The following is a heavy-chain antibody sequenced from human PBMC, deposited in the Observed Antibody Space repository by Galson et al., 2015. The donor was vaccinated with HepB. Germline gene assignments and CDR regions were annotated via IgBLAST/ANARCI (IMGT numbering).Heavy chain of an antibody. V-gene: IGHV4-59*13. CDR1: GGSIRTTF. CDR3: ARDLRIAPGNWYFDF. J-gene: IGHJ2*01. CDR2: VYHTGNI. D-gene: IGHD6-13*01. Sequence: ETLSLTCTVSGGSIRTTFWSRVRQPPGKGLEWIGSVYHTGNINYNPSLKSRVAMSLDTSESRFSLNLNSVTAADTAIYYCARDLRIAPGNWYFDFWGRGTLVTVSS.